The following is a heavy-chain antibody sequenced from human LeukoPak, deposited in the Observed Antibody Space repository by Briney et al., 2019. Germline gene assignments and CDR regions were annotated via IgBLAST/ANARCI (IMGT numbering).Heavy chain of an antibody. CDR3: ASLFVGGSGSYYNPPNRYFDY. Sequence: GGSLRLSCAASGFTFSSYGMHWVRQAPGKGLEWVAVIWYDGSNKYYADSVKGRFTISRDNSKNTLYLQMNSLRAEDTAVYYCASLFVGGSGSYYNPPNRYFDYWGQGTLVTVSS. V-gene: IGHV3-33*01. D-gene: IGHD3-10*01. CDR2: IWYDGSNK. CDR1: GFTFSSYG. J-gene: IGHJ4*02.